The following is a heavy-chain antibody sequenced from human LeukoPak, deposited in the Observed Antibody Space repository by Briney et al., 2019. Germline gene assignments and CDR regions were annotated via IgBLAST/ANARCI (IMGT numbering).Heavy chain of an antibody. D-gene: IGHD3-10*01. CDR2: ISSGGSTI. CDR1: GFTFSTYT. V-gene: IGHV3-48*02. Sequence: GGSLRLSCAASGFTFSTYTMNWVRQAPGKGLEWVSYISSGGSTIYYADSVKGRFTISRDNAKNALSLQLNSLRDEDTAVYCCARAIGGSGSYYDSWGQGTLVTVSS. J-gene: IGHJ4*02. CDR3: ARAIGGSGSYYDS.